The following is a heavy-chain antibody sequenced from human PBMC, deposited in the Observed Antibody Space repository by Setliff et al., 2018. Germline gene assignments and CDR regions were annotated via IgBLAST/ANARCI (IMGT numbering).Heavy chain of an antibody. J-gene: IGHJ4*02. Sequence: ASVKVSCKTSGYTFTNFGVNWVRQAPGQGLEWMGWNSAYAQKFQGRVTMTTDTPTSTAYMELRSLRSDDTAVYYCARGPPDFVVVPAAAKFDFWGQGTLVTVSS. CDR2: NSAY. D-gene: IGHD2-2*01. CDR3: ARGPPDFVVVPAAAKFDF. V-gene: IGHV1-18*01. CDR1: GYTFTNFG.